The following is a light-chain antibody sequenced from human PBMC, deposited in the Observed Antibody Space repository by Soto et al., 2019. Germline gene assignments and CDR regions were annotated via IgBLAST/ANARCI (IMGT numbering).Light chain of an antibody. CDR3: QQYDRYPLT. J-gene: IGKJ4*01. Sequence: DIQMTQSPSTLSASVGDRVTITCRVSQSISSWLAWYQQQPGKAPKLLIYDASSLEGGVPSRFSGSGSGTEFTLTISSLQADDFATFYCQQYDRYPLTFGGGTKVDIK. V-gene: IGKV1-5*01. CDR2: DAS. CDR1: QSISSW.